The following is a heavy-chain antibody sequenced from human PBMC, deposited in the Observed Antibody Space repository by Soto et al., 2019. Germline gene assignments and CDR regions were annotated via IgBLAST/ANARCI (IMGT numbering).Heavy chain of an antibody. CDR3: ARLQARIKLFGVEYPAGV. CDR2: IIPIFGTA. J-gene: IGHJ6*02. Sequence: SVKVSCKASGGTFSSYAISWVRQAPGQGLEWMGGIIPIFGTANYAQKFQGRVTITADKSTSTAYMELSSLRSEDTAVYYCARLQARIKLFGVEYPAGVWGQGTTVTVSS. CDR1: GGTFSSYA. V-gene: IGHV1-69*06. D-gene: IGHD3-3*01.